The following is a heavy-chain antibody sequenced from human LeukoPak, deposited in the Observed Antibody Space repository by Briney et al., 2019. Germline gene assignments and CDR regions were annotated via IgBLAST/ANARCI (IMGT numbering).Heavy chain of an antibody. V-gene: IGHV1-46*01. Sequence: GASVKVSCKASGYTFTSYYMHWVRQAPGQGLEWMGIINPSGGSTSYAQKFQGRVTMTRDTSTSTVYMELSSLRSEDTAVYYCAVTYCGGDCYSGAVHYYYGMGVWGQGTTVTVSS. CDR2: INPSGGST. J-gene: IGHJ6*02. CDR3: AVTYCGGDCYSGAVHYYYGMGV. CDR1: GYTFTSYY. D-gene: IGHD2-21*02.